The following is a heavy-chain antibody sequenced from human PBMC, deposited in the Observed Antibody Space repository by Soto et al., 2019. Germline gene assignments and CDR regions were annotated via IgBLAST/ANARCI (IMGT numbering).Heavy chain of an antibody. CDR2: ISSSGSTI. V-gene: IGHV3-48*03. CDR1: GFTFSSYE. J-gene: IGHJ3*02. Sequence: GGSLRLSCAASGFTFSSYEMNWVRQAPGKGLEWDSYISSSGSTIYYADSVKGRFTISRDNAKNSLYLQMNSLRAEDTAVYYCARDPRYYYDSRDAFGIWGQGTMVTVSS. CDR3: ARDPRYYYDSRDAFGI. D-gene: IGHD3-22*01.